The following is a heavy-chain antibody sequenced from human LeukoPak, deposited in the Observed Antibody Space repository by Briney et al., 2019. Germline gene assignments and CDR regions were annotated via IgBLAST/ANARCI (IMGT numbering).Heavy chain of an antibody. J-gene: IGHJ4*02. Sequence: SETLSLTCTVSGGSISSSSYYWGWIRQPPGKGLEWIGSIYYTGSTYYNPSLKSRVTISVDTSKNQFSLKLSSVTAADTAVYYCARLADCSGTGCLDYWGQGTLVTVSS. V-gene: IGHV4-39*01. CDR3: ARLADCSGTGCLDY. CDR2: IYYTGST. CDR1: GGSISSSSYY. D-gene: IGHD2-2*01.